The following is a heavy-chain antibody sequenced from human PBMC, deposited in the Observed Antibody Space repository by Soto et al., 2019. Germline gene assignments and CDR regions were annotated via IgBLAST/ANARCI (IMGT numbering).Heavy chain of an antibody. CDR2: IIPIFGTA. CDR1: GGTFSSYA. J-gene: IGHJ5*02. V-gene: IGHV1-69*13. D-gene: IGHD6-19*01. Sequence: SVKVSFKASGGTFSSYAISWLRQAPGQGLEWMGGIIPIFGTANYAQKFQGRVTITADESTSTAYMELSSLRSEDTAVYYCARDPRYSSGLGFDPWGQGTLVTVSS. CDR3: ARDPRYSSGLGFDP.